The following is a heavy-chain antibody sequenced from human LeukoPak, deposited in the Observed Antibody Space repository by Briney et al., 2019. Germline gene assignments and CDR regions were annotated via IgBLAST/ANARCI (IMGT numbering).Heavy chain of an antibody. D-gene: IGHD6-13*01. CDR2: ISGSGGST. CDR3: AKDEDQQLGLMYYFDY. Sequence: PGGSLRLSCAASGFTFSSYAMSWVRQAPGKGLEWVSAISGSGGSTYYADSVKGRFTISRDNSKNTLYLQMNSLRAEDTAVYYCAKDEDQQLGLMYYFDYWGQGTLVTVSS. CDR1: GFTFSSYA. J-gene: IGHJ4*02. V-gene: IGHV3-23*01.